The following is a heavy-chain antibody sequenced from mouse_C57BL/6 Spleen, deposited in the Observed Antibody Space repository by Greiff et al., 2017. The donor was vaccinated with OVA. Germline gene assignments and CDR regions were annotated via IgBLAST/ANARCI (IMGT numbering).Heavy chain of an antibody. CDR1: GFTFSSYA. J-gene: IGHJ4*01. Sequence: EVQLMESGAGLVKPGGSLTLSCAASGFTFSSYAMSWVRQTPEKRLEWVAYISSGGDYIYYADTVKGRFTISRDNARNTLYLQMSSLKSEDTAMYYCTGEDDYAMDYWGQGTSVTVSS. CDR3: TGEDDYAMDY. V-gene: IGHV5-9-1*02. CDR2: ISSGGDYI. D-gene: IGHD2-3*01.